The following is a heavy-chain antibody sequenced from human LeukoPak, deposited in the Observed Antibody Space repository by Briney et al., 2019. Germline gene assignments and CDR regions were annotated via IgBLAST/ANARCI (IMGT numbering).Heavy chain of an antibody. CDR3: SFGASGTRGVH. V-gene: IGHV3-15*01. J-gene: IGHJ4*02. D-gene: IGHD1-1*01. Sequence: GGSLRLSCAASGFTFSGHWMTWVRQAPGKGLEWVGRIKSKTDGGTTDYAAPVRGRFTISRDDSKSTLYLQMNSLKVEDTAVYYCSFGASGTRGVHWGQGTLVTVSS. CDR1: GFTFSGHW. CDR2: IKSKTDGGTT.